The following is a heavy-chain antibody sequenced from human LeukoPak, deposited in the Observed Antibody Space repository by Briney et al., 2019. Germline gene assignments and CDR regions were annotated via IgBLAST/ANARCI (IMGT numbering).Heavy chain of an antibody. D-gene: IGHD4-17*01. Sequence: SVKVSCKASGGTFSSYAISWVRQAPGQGLEWMGGIIPIFGTANYAQKFQGRVTITTDESTSAAYMELSSLRSEDTAVYYCASHYGEGYYYYYMDVWGKGTTVTVSS. V-gene: IGHV1-69*05. J-gene: IGHJ6*03. CDR3: ASHYGEGYYYYYMDV. CDR1: GGTFSSYA. CDR2: IIPIFGTA.